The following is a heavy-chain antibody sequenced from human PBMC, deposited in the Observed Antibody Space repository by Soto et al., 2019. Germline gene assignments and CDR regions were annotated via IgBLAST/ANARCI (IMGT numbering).Heavy chain of an antibody. J-gene: IGHJ4*02. CDR1: GFTSSSYA. V-gene: IGHV3-23*01. CDR3: AKDLEDIAVAGCFDY. D-gene: IGHD6-19*01. CDR2: ISGSGGST. Sequence: GGSLRLSCAASGFTSSSYAMSWVRQAPGKGLEWVSAISGSGGSTYYADSVKGRFTISRDNSKNTLYLQMNSLRAEDTAVHYCAKDLEDIAVAGCFDYWGQGTLVTVSS.